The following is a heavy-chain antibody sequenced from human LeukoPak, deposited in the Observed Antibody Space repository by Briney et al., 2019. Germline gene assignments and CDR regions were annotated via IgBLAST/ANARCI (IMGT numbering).Heavy chain of an antibody. CDR2: IYYSGST. CDR3: ASTNYYDSSSYYSWPYYYYYMDV. Sequence: LETLSLTCTVSGGSISSYYWSWIRQPPGKGLEWIGYIYYSGSTNYNPSLKSRVTISVDTSKNQFSLKLSSVTAADTAVYYCASTNYYDSSSYYSWPYYYYYMDVSGKGTTVTVSS. V-gene: IGHV4-59*01. CDR1: GGSISSYY. D-gene: IGHD3-22*01. J-gene: IGHJ6*03.